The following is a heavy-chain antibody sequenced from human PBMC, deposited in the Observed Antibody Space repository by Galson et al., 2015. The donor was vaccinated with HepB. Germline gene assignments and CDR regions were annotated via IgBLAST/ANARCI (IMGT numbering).Heavy chain of an antibody. CDR1: GFTFSRCG. CDR3: ARHDHYYYYIDV. D-gene: IGHD1-1*01. V-gene: IGHV3-30*03. CDR2: ISDDGNTK. Sequence: SLRLSCAVSGFTFSRCGMHWVRQAPGKGLEWVALISDDGNTKYYADSVKGRFTISRDNPNNTLFLQMNSLRAEDTAMYYCARHDHYYYYIDVWGKGTTVIVSS. J-gene: IGHJ6*03.